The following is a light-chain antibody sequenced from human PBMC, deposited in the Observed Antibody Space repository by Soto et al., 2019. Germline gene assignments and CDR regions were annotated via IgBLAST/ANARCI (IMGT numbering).Light chain of an antibody. CDR2: DAS. Sequence: DIQMTQSPSSLSASVGDRVTITCQASQDISNYLNWYQQKPGKAPKLLIYDASNLETGAPSRFSGSGSGTDFSFTIRSLQPEDIATYYCQQYDNLPITFGQGTRREIK. J-gene: IGKJ5*01. V-gene: IGKV1-33*01. CDR1: QDISNY. CDR3: QQYDNLPIT.